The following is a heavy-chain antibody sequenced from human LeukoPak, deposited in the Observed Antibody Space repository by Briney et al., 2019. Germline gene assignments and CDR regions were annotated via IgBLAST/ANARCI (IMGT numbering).Heavy chain of an antibody. CDR2: ISGSAQRT. CDR3: AKRYIANTGPIDY. V-gene: IGHV3-23*01. CDR1: GLTFSDYA. D-gene: IGHD1-1*01. Sequence: GGSLRLSCAASGLTFSDYAMGWVRQAPGQGLEWVSGISGSAQRTYYADSVKGRFTISRDNFKRTLYLEMNSLRAEDTAVYYCAKRYIANTGPIDYWGQGTLVTVSS. J-gene: IGHJ4*02.